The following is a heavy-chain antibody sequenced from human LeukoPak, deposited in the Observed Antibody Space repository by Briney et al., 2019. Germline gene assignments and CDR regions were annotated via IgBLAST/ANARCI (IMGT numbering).Heavy chain of an antibody. Sequence: GASVKVSCKASGYTFTSYGISWVRQAPGQGLEWMGWISGYNGETKYAQKLEGRVTITTDTSTSTAYMELRSLRSDDTAVYYCARDIGRPEGGYYYMDVWGKGTTVIVSS. D-gene: IGHD1-26*01. CDR2: ISGYNGET. V-gene: IGHV1-18*01. J-gene: IGHJ6*03. CDR1: GYTFTSYG. CDR3: ARDIGRPEGGYYYMDV.